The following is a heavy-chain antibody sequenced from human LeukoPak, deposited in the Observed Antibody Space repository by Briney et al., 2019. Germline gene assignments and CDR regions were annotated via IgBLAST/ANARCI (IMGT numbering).Heavy chain of an antibody. CDR1: GFTLSSYA. CDR3: AKDDGMGYCSSTSCYRGPFDY. Sequence: GGSLRLSCAASGFTLSSYAMHWVRQAPGKGLEWVAVISYDGSNKYYADSVKGRFTISRDNSKNTLYLQMNSLRAEDTAAYYCAKDDGMGYCSSTSCYRGPFDYWGQGTLVTVSS. D-gene: IGHD2-2*02. V-gene: IGHV3-30-3*01. J-gene: IGHJ4*02. CDR2: ISYDGSNK.